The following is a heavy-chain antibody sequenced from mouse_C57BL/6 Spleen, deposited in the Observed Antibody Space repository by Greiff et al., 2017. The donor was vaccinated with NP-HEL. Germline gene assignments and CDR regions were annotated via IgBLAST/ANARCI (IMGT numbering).Heavy chain of an antibody. V-gene: IGHV3-6*01. Sequence: EVKVEESGPGLVKPSQSLSLTCSVTGYSITSGYYWNWIRQFPGNKLEWMGYISYDGSNNYNPSLKNRISITRDTSKNQFFLKLNSVTTEDTATYYCARGSYYYGSSYGYFDVWGTGTTVTVSS. CDR1: GYSITSGYY. J-gene: IGHJ1*03. CDR3: ARGSYYYGSSYGYFDV. CDR2: ISYDGSN. D-gene: IGHD1-1*01.